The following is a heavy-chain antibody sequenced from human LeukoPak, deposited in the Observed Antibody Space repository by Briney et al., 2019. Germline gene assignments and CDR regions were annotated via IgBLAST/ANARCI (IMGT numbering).Heavy chain of an antibody. V-gene: IGHV3-48*04. Sequence: GSLRLSCAASGFTFSSYWMTWVRQAPGKGLEWVSYISSSSSTIYYAGSVKGRFTISRDNAKNSLYLQMNSLRAEDTAVYYCARDGYNFDIWAKGQWSPSLQ. D-gene: IGHD5-24*01. CDR1: GFTFSSYW. CDR2: ISSSSSTI. CDR3: ARDGYNFDI. J-gene: IGHJ3*02.